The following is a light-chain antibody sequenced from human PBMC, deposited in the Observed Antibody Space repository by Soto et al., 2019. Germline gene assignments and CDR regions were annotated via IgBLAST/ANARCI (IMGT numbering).Light chain of an antibody. CDR1: QSVLYSSNNKNY. Sequence: DIVMTQSPDSLAVSLGERATINCKSSQSVLYSSNNKNYLAWYQQKPGQPPKLLIYWASTRESGVPDPFSGSGSWTDFTLTISSLQAEDVAVYYCQQYYSTLGGTFGQGTKVEIK. J-gene: IGKJ1*01. CDR3: QQYYSTLGGT. V-gene: IGKV4-1*01. CDR2: WAS.